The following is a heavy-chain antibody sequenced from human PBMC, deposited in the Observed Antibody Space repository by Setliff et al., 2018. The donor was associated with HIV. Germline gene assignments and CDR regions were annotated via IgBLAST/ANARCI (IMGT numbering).Heavy chain of an antibody. CDR2: IYYSGST. V-gene: IGHV4-39*01. CDR3: ARQKSITMIVVVIMDWFDP. Sequence: SETLSLTCTVSGGSISSSSYYWGWIRQPPGKGLEWIGSIYYSGSTYYNPSLKSRVTISVDTSKNQFSLKLSSVTAADTAVYYCARQKSITMIVVVIMDWFDPWGQGTLVTVSS. CDR1: GGSISSSSYY. D-gene: IGHD3-22*01. J-gene: IGHJ5*02.